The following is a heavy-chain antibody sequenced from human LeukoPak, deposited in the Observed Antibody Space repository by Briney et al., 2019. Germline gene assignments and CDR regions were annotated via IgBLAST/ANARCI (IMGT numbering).Heavy chain of an antibody. J-gene: IGHJ4*02. CDR2: INPNSGGT. V-gene: IGHV1-2*02. CDR3: ARDLSYSSSWYLGHLDY. D-gene: IGHD6-13*01. Sequence: ASVTVSCKASGYTFTGYYMHWVRQAPGQGLEWMGWINPNSGGTNYAQKFQGRVTMTRDTSISTAYMELSRLRSDDTAVYYCARDLSYSSSWYLGHLDYGGQGTLVTVSS. CDR1: GYTFTGYY.